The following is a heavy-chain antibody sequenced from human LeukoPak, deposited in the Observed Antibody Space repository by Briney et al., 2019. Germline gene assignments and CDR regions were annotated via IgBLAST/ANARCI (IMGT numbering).Heavy chain of an antibody. CDR2: ISGTGGST. D-gene: IGHD3-10*01. CDR3: TRGLPGGLDS. CDR1: GFTSTSHD. J-gene: IGHJ4*02. V-gene: IGHV3-64*01. Sequence: GGSLRLSCGASGFTSTSHDMHWVRQAPGKGLEYVSGISGTGGSTYYANSVKGRFIISRDNPKNTLYLQMGSLRAEDMAVYYCTRGLPGGLDSWGQGTLVRVSS.